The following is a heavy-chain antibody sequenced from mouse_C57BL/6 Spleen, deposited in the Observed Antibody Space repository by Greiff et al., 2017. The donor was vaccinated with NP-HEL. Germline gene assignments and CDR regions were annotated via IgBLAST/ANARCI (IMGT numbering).Heavy chain of an antibody. Sequence: VQLKESGPELVKPGASVKISCKASGYSFTDYNMNWVKQSNGKSLEWIGVINPNYGTTSYNQKFKGKATLTVDQSSSTAYMQLNSLTSEDSAVYYCARSGDYPFYWYFDVWGTGTTVTVSS. D-gene: IGHD2-4*01. V-gene: IGHV1-39*01. CDR3: ARSGDYPFYWYFDV. CDR2: INPNYGTT. J-gene: IGHJ1*03. CDR1: GYSFTDYN.